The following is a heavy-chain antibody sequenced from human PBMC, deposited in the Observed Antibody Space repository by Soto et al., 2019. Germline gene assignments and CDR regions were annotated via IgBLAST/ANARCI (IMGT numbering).Heavy chain of an antibody. D-gene: IGHD3-16*02. CDR1: GSTFSSYA. CDR2: ISYDGSNK. CDR3: ARENRMITFGGSYRYYYGMDV. V-gene: IGHV3-30-3*01. Sequence: PGGSLRLSCAASGSTFSSYAMHWVRQAPGKGLEWVAVISYDGSNKYYADSVKGRFTISRDNSKNTLYLQMNSLRAEDTAVYYCARENRMITFGGSYRYYYGMDVWGQGTTVTVSS. J-gene: IGHJ6*02.